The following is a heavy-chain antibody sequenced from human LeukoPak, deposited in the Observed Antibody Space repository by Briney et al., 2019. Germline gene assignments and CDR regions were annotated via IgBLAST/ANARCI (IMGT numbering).Heavy chain of an antibody. V-gene: IGHV4-30-4*07. CDR3: ARSDSSGYYYGYYFDY. Sequence: SETLSLTCAVSGGSISSGGYSWSWIRQPPGKGLEWIGYIYYSGSTYYNPSLKSRVTISVDTSKNQFSLKLSSVTAADTAVYYCARSDSSGYYYGYYFDYWGQGTLVTVSS. D-gene: IGHD3-22*01. CDR1: GGSISSGGYS. CDR2: IYYSGST. J-gene: IGHJ4*02.